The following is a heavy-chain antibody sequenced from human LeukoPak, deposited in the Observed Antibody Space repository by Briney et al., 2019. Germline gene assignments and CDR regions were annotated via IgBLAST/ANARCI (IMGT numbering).Heavy chain of an antibody. J-gene: IGHJ3*02. Sequence: ASVKVSCKASGYTFTSNGISWVRQAPGQGLEWMGWISAYNGNTNYAQNLQGRVTMTTDTSTSTAYMELRSLRSDDTAVYYCARVREDYGDYPLEGAFDIWGHGTMVTVSS. CDR2: ISAYNGNT. CDR3: ARVREDYGDYPLEGAFDI. D-gene: IGHD4-17*01. CDR1: GYTFTSNG. V-gene: IGHV1-18*01.